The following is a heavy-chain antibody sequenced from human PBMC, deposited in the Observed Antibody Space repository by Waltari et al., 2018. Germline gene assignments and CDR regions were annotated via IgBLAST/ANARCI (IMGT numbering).Heavy chain of an antibody. CDR3: ARGGLKVAGSGMRRNDY. V-gene: IGHV4-34*01. D-gene: IGHD6-25*01. Sequence: QVQLQQWGAGLLKPSETLSLTCAVYGGSFSGYYWSWIRQPPGKGLEWIGEINHSGSTNYNPSLKSRVTISVDTSKNQFSLKLSSVTAADTAVYYCARGGLKVAGSGMRRNDYWGQGTLVTVSS. CDR2: INHSGST. J-gene: IGHJ4*02. CDR1: GGSFSGYY.